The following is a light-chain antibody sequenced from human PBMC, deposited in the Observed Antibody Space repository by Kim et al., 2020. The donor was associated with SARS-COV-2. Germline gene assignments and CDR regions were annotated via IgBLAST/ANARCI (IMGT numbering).Light chain of an antibody. CDR2: VAS. CDR3: QQYAASVT. V-gene: IGKV3-20*01. CDR1: ENIRSNY. Sequence: LAPGERAPLSCRASENIRSNYLAWYHQKPGHAPRLLLYVASNRATGIPDRFSGSGSGTDFTLTISRLEPEDFGLYYCQQYAASVTFGGGTKVDIK. J-gene: IGKJ4*01.